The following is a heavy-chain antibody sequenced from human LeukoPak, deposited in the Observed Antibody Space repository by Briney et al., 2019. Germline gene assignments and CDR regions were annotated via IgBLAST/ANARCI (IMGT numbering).Heavy chain of an antibody. Sequence: SQTLSLTCDVSGGSISSGLYSWSWIRQPLGTGLEWIGYIYHTGSTYYNPSLKSRVTISVDTSKNQFSLRLSSVTAADTAVYYCARLQYCSGTSCYWFDPWGQGTLVTVSS. CDR3: ARLQYCSGTSCYWFDP. CDR2: IYHTGST. J-gene: IGHJ5*02. V-gene: IGHV4-30-2*01. D-gene: IGHD2-2*01. CDR1: GGSISSGLYS.